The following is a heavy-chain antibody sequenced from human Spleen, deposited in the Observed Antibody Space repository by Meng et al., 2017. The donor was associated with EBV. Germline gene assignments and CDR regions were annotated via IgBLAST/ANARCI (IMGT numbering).Heavy chain of an antibody. CDR3: ARSGIAAGVGWFDP. CDR2: INHSGST. D-gene: IGHD6-25*01. V-gene: IGHV4-34*01. Sequence: QVPLQQVGGGLLKPSETLSLTCAVYGGSLSSHYWSWFRQPPGKGLEWIGEINHSGSTNYKWSLESRVTISVDTSKTKLSLNLSSVTAADTAVYYCARSGIAAGVGWFDPWGQGTLVTVSS. CDR1: GGSLSSHY. J-gene: IGHJ5*02.